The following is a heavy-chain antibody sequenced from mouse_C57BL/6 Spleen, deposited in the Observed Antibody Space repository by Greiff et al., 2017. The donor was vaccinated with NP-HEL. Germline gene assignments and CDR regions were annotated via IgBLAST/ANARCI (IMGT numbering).Heavy chain of an antibody. D-gene: IGHD2-4*01. Sequence: VQLQQSGAELVRPGSSVKLSCKASGYTFTSYWMDWVKQRPGQGLEWIGNIYPSDSETHYNQKFKDKATLTVDKSSSTAYMQLSSLTSEDSAVYYGARYYDYGEGDAMDYWGQGTSVTVSS. CDR2: IYPSDSET. J-gene: IGHJ4*01. CDR1: GYTFTSYW. V-gene: IGHV1-61*01. CDR3: ARYYDYGEGDAMDY.